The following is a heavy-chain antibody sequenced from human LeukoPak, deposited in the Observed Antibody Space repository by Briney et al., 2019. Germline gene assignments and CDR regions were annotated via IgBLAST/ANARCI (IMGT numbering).Heavy chain of an antibody. V-gene: IGHV3-7*01. Sequence: GGSLRLSCAVSGFTFSSYWMNWVRQAPGKGLEWVANIKQDGSQKNYVDSVKGRFTISRDNAKSSLFLQMNDLRAEDTAVYYCAKGGRGNGEVYWGQGTLVTVSS. D-gene: IGHD2-8*01. J-gene: IGHJ4*02. CDR2: IKQDGSQK. CDR1: GFTFSSYW. CDR3: AKGGRGNGEVY.